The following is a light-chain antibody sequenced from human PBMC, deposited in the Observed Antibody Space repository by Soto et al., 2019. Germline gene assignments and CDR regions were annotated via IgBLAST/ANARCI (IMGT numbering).Light chain of an antibody. V-gene: IGKV3-11*01. CDR2: DAS. J-gene: IGKJ4*01. CDR3: QQRSNWHT. Sequence: EIVLTQSPATLSLSPGERATLSCRASQSVSSYLAWYQQKPGQAPRLLIYDASNRATGIPARFSGSGSGTYFTLTISSLEPEDFAVYYCQQRSNWHTFGGGTKVEIK. CDR1: QSVSSY.